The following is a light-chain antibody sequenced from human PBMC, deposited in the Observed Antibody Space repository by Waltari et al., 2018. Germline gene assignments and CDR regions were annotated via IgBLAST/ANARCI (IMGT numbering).Light chain of an antibody. CDR3: QETYTPPWT. Sequence: DIQMTQSPLSRSASVGDRVTVTCRASQSVSTHLNWYQHKPGNAPELLVYSASFLETGVPSRFSAGGSGTDFNFTITAVQPEDFATYYCQETYTPPWTFGPGTRLEIK. CDR2: SAS. J-gene: IGKJ1*01. V-gene: IGKV1-39*01. CDR1: QSVSTH.